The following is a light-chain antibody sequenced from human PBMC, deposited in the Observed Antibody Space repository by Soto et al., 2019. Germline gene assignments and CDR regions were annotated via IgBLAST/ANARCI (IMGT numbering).Light chain of an antibody. Sequence: EVVLTHSPATLSLSPGDRATLSFSSSQSVSIYLAWYQQKPGQAPRLLIYDASNRATGIPAKFSGSGSGTDFTLTISSLEPEDSAVYYCQQRSNSPPWITFGQGTRLEIK. CDR1: QSVSIY. V-gene: IGKV3-11*01. J-gene: IGKJ5*01. CDR2: DAS. CDR3: QQRSNSPPWIT.